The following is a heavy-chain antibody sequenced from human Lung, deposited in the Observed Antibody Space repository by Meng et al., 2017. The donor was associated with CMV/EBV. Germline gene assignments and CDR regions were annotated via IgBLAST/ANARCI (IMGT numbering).Heavy chain of an antibody. J-gene: IGHJ4*02. Sequence: SEPLSLXCTVSNTSISAGGYCWGWIRQSPGKGLEWIASMYYGGNTHYNPSLKSRVIISIDTSKNQLSLRLSSVTAADTAIYYCARHLSNNFWSGYYVPPDFNYWGQGXLATVSS. CDR3: ARHLSNNFWSGYYVPPDFNY. CDR2: MYYGGNT. V-gene: IGHV4-39*01. CDR1: NTSISAGGYC. D-gene: IGHD3-3*01.